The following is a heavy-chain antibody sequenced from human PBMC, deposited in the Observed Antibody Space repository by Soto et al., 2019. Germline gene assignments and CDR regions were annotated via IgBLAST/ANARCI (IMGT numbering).Heavy chain of an antibody. D-gene: IGHD1-1*01. J-gene: IGHJ1*01. CDR2: ISNDGMNT. Sequence: SLRLSCVASGFTFSSYALHWVHQAPGKGLEWVALISNDGMNTFYADSVKGRMTVSRDKAEKTMYLQMNSLTAEDTAVYYCAKGLRFMEHWGQGTVVTVSS. V-gene: IGHV3-30-3*02. CDR1: GFTFSSYA. CDR3: AKGLRFMEH.